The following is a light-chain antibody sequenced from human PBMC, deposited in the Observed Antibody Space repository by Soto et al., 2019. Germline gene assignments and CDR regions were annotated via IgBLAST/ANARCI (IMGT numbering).Light chain of an antibody. V-gene: IGKV3-20*01. Sequence: EIVLTPSPGTLSLSPGESATLSCRASQSVSSSYLAWYQQKPGQAPRLLIYGASSRATGIPDRFSGSGSGTDFTLTISRLEPEDFAVYYCQQYGSSPPLTFGGGTKGDIK. CDR2: GAS. CDR1: QSVSSSY. CDR3: QQYGSSPPLT. J-gene: IGKJ4*01.